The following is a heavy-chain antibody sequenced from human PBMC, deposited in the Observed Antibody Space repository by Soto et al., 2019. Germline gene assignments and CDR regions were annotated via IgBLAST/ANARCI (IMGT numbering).Heavy chain of an antibody. Sequence: GGSLRLSCAASGVTFTSYAMTWVRQVPGEGLQWVSSISKSGDSTYYADSVKGRFTTSRDNSKNTLYLQMNSLRAEDTAIYYCAKGSFGFDYWGQGTLVTSPQ. D-gene: IGHD3-10*01. J-gene: IGHJ4*02. CDR2: ISKSGDST. CDR1: GVTFTSYA. CDR3: AKGSFGFDY. V-gene: IGHV3-23*01.